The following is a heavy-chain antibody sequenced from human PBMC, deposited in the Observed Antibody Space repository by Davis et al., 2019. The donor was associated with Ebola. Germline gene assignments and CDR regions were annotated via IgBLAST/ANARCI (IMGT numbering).Heavy chain of an antibody. CDR1: GYTFTGYY. D-gene: IGHD6-13*01. CDR2: INPNSGNT. Sequence: ASVKVSCKASGYTFTGYYMHWVRQAPGQGLEWMGWINPNSGNTGYAQKFQGRVTITRNTSISTAYMELSSLRSEDTAVYYCARGYSSSWEYYYYYMDVWGKGTTVTVSS. J-gene: IGHJ6*03. CDR3: ARGYSSSWEYYYYYMDV. V-gene: IGHV1-8*03.